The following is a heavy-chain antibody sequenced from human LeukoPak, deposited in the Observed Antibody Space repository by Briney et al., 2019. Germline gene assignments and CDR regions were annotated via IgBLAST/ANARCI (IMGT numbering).Heavy chain of an antibody. Sequence: GGSLRLSCAASGFTFSSYAMHWVRQAPGKGLEWVAVISYDGSNKYYADSVKGRFTISRDNSKNTLYLQMNSLRAEDTAVYYCAKDVPWFDPWGQGTLVTVSS. CDR1: GFTFSSYA. CDR3: AKDVPWFDP. CDR2: ISYDGSNK. V-gene: IGHV3-30-3*01. J-gene: IGHJ5*02.